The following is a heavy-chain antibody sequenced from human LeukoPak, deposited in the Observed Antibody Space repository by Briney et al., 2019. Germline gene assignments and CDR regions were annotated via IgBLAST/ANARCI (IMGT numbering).Heavy chain of an antibody. CDR2: INSSGGNK. D-gene: IGHD3-22*01. J-gene: IGHJ4*02. CDR1: GFTFNSYG. V-gene: IGHV3-23*01. CDR3: AKDRDSSGYDSY. Sequence: GGSLRLSCAASGFTFNSYGMQWVSQAPGKEKERVSDINSSGGNKYYADSVKGRFTISRDNSKNTLYLQMNILRAEDTAVYYCAKDRDSSGYDSYWGQGTLVTVSS.